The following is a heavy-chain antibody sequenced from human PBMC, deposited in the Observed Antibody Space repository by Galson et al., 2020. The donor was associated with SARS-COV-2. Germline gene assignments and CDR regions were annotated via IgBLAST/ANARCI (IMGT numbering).Heavy chain of an antibody. J-gene: IGHJ6*02. V-gene: IGHV3-30*18. CDR1: GFTFSSYG. Sequence: TGGSLRLSCAASGFTFSSYGMHWVRQAPGKGLEWVAVISYDGSNKYYADSVKGRFTISRDNSKNTLYLQMNSLRAEDTAVYYCAKAPYGSGSYYPLSYYYYYYGMDVWGHGTTVTVSS. CDR3: AKAPYGSGSYYPLSYYYYYYGMDV. D-gene: IGHD3-10*01. CDR2: ISYDGSNK.